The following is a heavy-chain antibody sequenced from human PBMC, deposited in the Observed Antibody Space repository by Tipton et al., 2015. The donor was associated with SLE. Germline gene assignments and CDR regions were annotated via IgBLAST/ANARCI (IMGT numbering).Heavy chain of an antibody. CDR3: AKGYSSSRSDAFDI. CDR1: GFTFDDYA. CDR2: ISWDGGST. D-gene: IGHD6-13*01. V-gene: IGHV3-43D*04. Sequence: SLRLSCAASGFTFDDYAMHWVRQAPGKGLEWVSLISWDGGSTYYADSVKGRFTISRDNSKNSLYLQMNSLRAEDTALYYCAKGYSSSRSDAFDIWGQGTMVTVSS. J-gene: IGHJ3*02.